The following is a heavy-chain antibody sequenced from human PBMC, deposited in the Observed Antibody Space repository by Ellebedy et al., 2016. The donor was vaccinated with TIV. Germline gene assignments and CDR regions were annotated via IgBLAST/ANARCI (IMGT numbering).Heavy chain of an antibody. Sequence: GESLKISCAASGFTVGSYYMNWVRQAPGKGLEWVSIVYSGGYTYYTDSVKGRFTISRDNSQNTVFLHMNSLRAEDTAVYYCARVAVGGTWYYYGMDVWGQGTTVTVSS. V-gene: IGHV3-66*01. D-gene: IGHD1-26*01. J-gene: IGHJ6*02. CDR2: VYSGGYT. CDR1: GFTVGSYY. CDR3: ARVAVGGTWYYYGMDV.